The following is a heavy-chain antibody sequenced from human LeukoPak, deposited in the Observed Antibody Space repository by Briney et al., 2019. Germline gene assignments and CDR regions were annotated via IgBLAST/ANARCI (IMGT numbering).Heavy chain of an antibody. Sequence: GGSLRLSCAASGFTVSSHYMSWVRQAPGKGLEWVSVIYSGGSTYYADSVKGRFTIFRDNSKNTLYLQMNSLRAEDTAGDYCDRGRGRYDRSTSCYAYGEYFQRWGQRTLVGVSS. CDR3: DRGRGRYDRSTSCYAYGEYFQR. CDR2: IYSGGST. D-gene: IGHD2-2*01. V-gene: IGHV3-53*05. CDR1: GFTVSSHY. J-gene: IGHJ1*01.